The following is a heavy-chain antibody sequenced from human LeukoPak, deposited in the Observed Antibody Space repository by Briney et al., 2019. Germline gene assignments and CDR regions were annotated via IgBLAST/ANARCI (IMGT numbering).Heavy chain of an antibody. V-gene: IGHV3-23*01. CDR1: GFTFSRYA. J-gene: IGHJ4*01. CDR2: ISGSGGSK. CDR3: TQLGEYAYVCGSYRSSRYFFDS. D-gene: IGHD3-16*02. Sequence: GWSLRLSCAASGFTFSRYAMSWVGQAPGKGLEGVSAISGSGGSKYYADSVKGRFTISRDNSKNTLSLQMNSLRAEDTCVYYCTQLGEYAYVCGSYRSSRYFFDSSGPGTLVPVSS.